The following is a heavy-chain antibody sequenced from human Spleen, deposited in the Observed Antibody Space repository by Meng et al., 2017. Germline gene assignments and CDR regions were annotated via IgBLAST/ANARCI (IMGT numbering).Heavy chain of an antibody. V-gene: IGHV1-18*01. D-gene: IGHD1/OR15-1a*01. J-gene: IGHJ3*02. CDR2: ISPYNGNT. CDR1: GYTFTSFG. CDR3: ARDKVQQRSDAFDI. Sequence: ASVKVSCKASGYTFTSFGISWVRQAPGQGLEWMGWISPYNGNTNYAQKLQDRVTMTTDTSTSTAYMELRSLSSDDTAVYYCARDKVQQRSDAFDIWGQGTVVTVSS.